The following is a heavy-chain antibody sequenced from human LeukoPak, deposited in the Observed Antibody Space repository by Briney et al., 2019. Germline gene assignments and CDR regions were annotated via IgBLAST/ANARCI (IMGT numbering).Heavy chain of an antibody. V-gene: IGHV3-30*02. CDR2: IRYDGSNK. D-gene: IGHD2-15*01. Sequence: GGSLRLSCAASGFTFSSYGMHWVRQAPGKGLEWVAFIRYDGSNKYYADSVKGRFTISRDNSENTLYLQMSSLRPEDTAVYYCAKDSYYCSDNCPQYHYYMDVWGKGTTVTVSS. J-gene: IGHJ6*03. CDR1: GFTFSSYG. CDR3: AKDSYYCSDNCPQYHYYMDV.